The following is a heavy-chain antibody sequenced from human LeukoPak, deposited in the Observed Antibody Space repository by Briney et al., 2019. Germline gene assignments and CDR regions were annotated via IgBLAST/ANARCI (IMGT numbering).Heavy chain of an antibody. CDR3: ARSLGGELLNWFDP. D-gene: IGHD1-7*01. Sequence: GGSLRLSCAASGFTFSSYSMNWVRQAPGKGLEWVSYISSSSSTIYYADSVKGRFTISRDNAKNSLYLQMNSLRAEDTAVYYCARSLGGELLNWFDPWGQGTLVTVSS. CDR2: ISSSSSTI. V-gene: IGHV3-48*01. J-gene: IGHJ5*02. CDR1: GFTFSSYS.